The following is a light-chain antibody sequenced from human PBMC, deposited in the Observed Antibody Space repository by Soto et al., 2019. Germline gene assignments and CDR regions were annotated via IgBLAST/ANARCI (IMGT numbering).Light chain of an antibody. Sequence: QSVLTQPASVSGSPGQSITISCTGTSSDVGTRNFVSWYQQHPGKVPKLMIYQVTNRPSGVSNRFSGSKSGNTASLTISGLQAEDEADYYCSSYTDSTNYVFGTGTKVTVL. J-gene: IGLJ1*01. CDR1: SSDVGTRNF. CDR3: SSYTDSTNYV. CDR2: QVT. V-gene: IGLV2-14*01.